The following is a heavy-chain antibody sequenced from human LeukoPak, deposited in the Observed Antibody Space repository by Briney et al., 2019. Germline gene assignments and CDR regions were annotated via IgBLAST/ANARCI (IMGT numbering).Heavy chain of an antibody. J-gene: IGHJ3*02. CDR3: ARGTYSYDKSGYSYIDDAFDI. D-gene: IGHD3-22*01. CDR2: IYPGDSAT. V-gene: IGHV5-51*01. CDR1: GYSFTNYW. Sequence: GESLKISCKGSGYSFTNYWIGWVRQMPGKGLEWMGIIYPGDSATKYSPSFQGQVSISVDKSINTAYLQWTRLKASDSAMYYCARGTYSYDKSGYSYIDDAFDIWGQGTKIIVSS.